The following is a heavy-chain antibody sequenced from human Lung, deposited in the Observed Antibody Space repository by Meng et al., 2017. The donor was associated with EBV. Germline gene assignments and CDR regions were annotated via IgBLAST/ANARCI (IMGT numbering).Heavy chain of an antibody. CDR3: ASLIFGVVIISPLGY. CDR1: GYTFPSYG. Sequence: QVQLVQSGAEVKKPGASVKVSCKASGYTFPSYGISWVRQAPGQGLEWMGWISAYNGNTNYAQKLQGRVTMTTDTSTSTAYMELRSLRSDDTAVYYCASLIFGVVIISPLGYWGQGTLVTVSS. V-gene: IGHV1-18*01. J-gene: IGHJ4*02. CDR2: ISAYNGNT. D-gene: IGHD3-3*01.